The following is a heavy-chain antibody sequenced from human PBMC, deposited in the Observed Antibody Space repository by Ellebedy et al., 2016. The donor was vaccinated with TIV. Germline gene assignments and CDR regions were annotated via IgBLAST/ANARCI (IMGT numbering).Heavy chain of an antibody. CDR2: IIPIFGTA. V-gene: IGHV1-69*06. D-gene: IGHD1-26*01. CDR1: GGTFSSYA. J-gene: IGHJ4*02. CDR3: AREGVYSGSYFEGCFDY. Sequence: SVKVSXXASGGTFSSYAISWVRQAPGQGLEWMGGIIPIFGTANYAQKFQGRVTITADKSTSTAYMELSSLRSEDTAVYYCAREGVYSGSYFEGCFDYWGQGTLVTVSS.